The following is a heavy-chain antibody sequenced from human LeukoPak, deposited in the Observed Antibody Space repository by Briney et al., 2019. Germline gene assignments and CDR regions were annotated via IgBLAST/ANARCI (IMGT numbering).Heavy chain of an antibody. CDR2: ISYDGSNK. D-gene: IGHD3-22*01. Sequence: PGGSLRLSCAASGFTFSSYAMHWVRQAPGKGLEWVAVISYDGSNKYYADSVKGRFTISRDNSKNTLYLQMNSLRAEDTAVYYCARGDYDSTSFDYWGKGTLVTVSS. V-gene: IGHV3-30-3*01. CDR3: ARGDYDSTSFDY. J-gene: IGHJ4*02. CDR1: GFTFSSYA.